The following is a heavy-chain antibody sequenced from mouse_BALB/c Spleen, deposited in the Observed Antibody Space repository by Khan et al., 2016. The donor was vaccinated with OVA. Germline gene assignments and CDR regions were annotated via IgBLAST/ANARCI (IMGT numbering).Heavy chain of an antibody. Sequence: QVQLQQSGAELAKPGASVKMSCKASGYTFTSYWMHWVKQRPGQGLEWIGYINPSTGYTEYNQKFKDKATLTTDESSSTAYMQLSSLTSEDSAVHFCAASILFYYSLDYWVQGTSVTVSS. J-gene: IGHJ4*01. CDR2: INPSTGYT. CDR3: AASILFYYSLDY. V-gene: IGHV1-7*01. D-gene: IGHD6-1*01. CDR1: GYTFTSYW.